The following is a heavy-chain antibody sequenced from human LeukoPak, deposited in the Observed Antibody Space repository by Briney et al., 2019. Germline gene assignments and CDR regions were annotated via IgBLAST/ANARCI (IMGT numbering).Heavy chain of an antibody. D-gene: IGHD6-19*01. V-gene: IGHV1-69*06. CDR2: IIPIFGTA. Sequence: ASVKVSCKASGGTFSSYAISWVRQAPGQRLEWMGRIIPIFGTANYAQKFQGRVTITADKSTSTAYMELSSLRSEDTAVYYCARDGMDAHGYSSGWKSYWGQGTLVTVSS. CDR3: ARDGMDAHGYSSGWKSY. J-gene: IGHJ4*02. CDR1: GGTFSSYA.